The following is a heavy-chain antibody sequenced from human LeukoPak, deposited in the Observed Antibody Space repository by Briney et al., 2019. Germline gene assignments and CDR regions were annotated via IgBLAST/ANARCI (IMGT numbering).Heavy chain of an antibody. CDR1: GGSISTGSYY. Sequence: SETLSLTCSVSGGSISTGSYYWGWLRQPPGKGLEWIGNIYYSGNTYHNPSLKSRVTISVDTSKNQFSLKLSSVAAADTAVYYCARHRYYYFGMDVWGQGTTVTVSS. V-gene: IGHV4-39*01. CDR2: IYYSGNT. CDR3: ARHRYYYFGMDV. J-gene: IGHJ6*02.